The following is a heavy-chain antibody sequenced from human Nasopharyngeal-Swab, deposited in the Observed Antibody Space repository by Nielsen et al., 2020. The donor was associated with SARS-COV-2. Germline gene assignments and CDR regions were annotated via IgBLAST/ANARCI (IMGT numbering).Heavy chain of an antibody. Sequence: GSLRLSCTASGGSISSYYWNWVRQPPGKGLEWIAYVYYSGSTKYNPSLKSRVTISVDRAKNQVSLKLTSVTAADTAVYYCARGDILTPYYYMDVWGRGTTVAVSS. J-gene: IGHJ6*03. CDR2: VYYSGST. D-gene: IGHD3-9*01. V-gene: IGHV4-59*01. CDR3: ARGDILTPYYYMDV. CDR1: GGSISSYY.